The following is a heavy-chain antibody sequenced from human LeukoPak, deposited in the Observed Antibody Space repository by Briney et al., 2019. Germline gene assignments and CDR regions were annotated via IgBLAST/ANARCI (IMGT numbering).Heavy chain of an antibody. CDR3: ANWNPRPSGSYTRENWFDP. CDR2: ISGSGGST. CDR1: GFTFSSYA. Sequence: GGSLRLSCAASGFTFSSYAMSWVRQAPGKGLEWVSAISGSGGSTYYADSVKGRFTISRDNSKNTLYLQMNSLRAEDTAVYYCANWNPRPSGSYTRENWFDPWGQGTLVTVSS. D-gene: IGHD1-26*01. V-gene: IGHV3-23*01. J-gene: IGHJ5*02.